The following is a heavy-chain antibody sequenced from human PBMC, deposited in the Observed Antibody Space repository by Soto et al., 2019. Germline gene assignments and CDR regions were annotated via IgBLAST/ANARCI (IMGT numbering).Heavy chain of an antibody. CDR2: IDYSGST. J-gene: IGHJ4*02. V-gene: IGHV4-59*08. Sequence: PSETLSLTCTFSGGSTSSSYWSWIRQPPGKGLEWIGDIDYSGSTNYNPSLKSRVTISVDTSKNQFSLKLNSVTAADTAVFYCARHGPLHNQWLLSLDYWGQGTLVTVSS. CDR1: GGSTSSSY. CDR3: ARHGPLHNQWLLSLDY. D-gene: IGHD5-12*01.